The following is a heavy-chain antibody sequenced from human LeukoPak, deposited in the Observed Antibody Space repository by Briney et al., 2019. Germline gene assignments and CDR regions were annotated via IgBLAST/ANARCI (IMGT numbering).Heavy chain of an antibody. CDR3: ARDFVVGATPLAFDY. CDR2: INPSGGST. J-gene: IGHJ4*02. D-gene: IGHD1-26*01. CDR1: GYTSTSYY. Sequence: ASVKVSCKASGYTSTSYYIHWVRQAPGQGLEWMGIINPSGGSTNYAQKFQGRVTMTRDTSTSTVYMDLSSLRSEDTAVYYCARDFVVGATPLAFDYWGQGTLVTVSS. V-gene: IGHV1-46*01.